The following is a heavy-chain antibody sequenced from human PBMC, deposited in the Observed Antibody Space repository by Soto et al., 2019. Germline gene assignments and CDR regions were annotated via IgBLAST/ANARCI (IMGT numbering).Heavy chain of an antibody. V-gene: IGHV4-34*01. CDR1: GGSFSGYY. CDR3: AGLGIAARPSYYYGMDV. Sequence: SETLSLTCAVYGGSFSGYYWSWIRQPPGKGLEWIGEINHSGSTNYNPSLKSRVTISVDTSKNQFSLKLSSVTAADTAVYYCAGLGIAARPSYYYGMDVWGQGTTVTVSS. J-gene: IGHJ6*02. CDR2: INHSGST. D-gene: IGHD6-6*01.